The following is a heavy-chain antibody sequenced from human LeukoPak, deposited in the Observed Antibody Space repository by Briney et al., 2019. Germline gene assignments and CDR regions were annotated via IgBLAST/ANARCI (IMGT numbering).Heavy chain of an antibody. CDR2: IYTSGST. Sequence: PSETLSLTCTVSGGSISSGSYYWSWIRQPAGKGLEWIGRIYTSGSTNYNPSLKSRVTISVDTSKNQFSLKLSSVTAADTAVYYCARHGRTGCSSTSCKLMSWFDPWGQGTLVTVSS. CDR3: ARHGRTGCSSTSCKLMSWFDP. CDR1: GGSISSGSYY. J-gene: IGHJ5*02. V-gene: IGHV4-61*02. D-gene: IGHD2-2*01.